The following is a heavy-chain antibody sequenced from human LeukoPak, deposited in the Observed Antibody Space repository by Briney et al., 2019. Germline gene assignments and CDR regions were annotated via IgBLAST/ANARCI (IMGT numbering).Heavy chain of an antibody. CDR3: AKIGVIGNWYYDV. CDR2: ISSGSDYT. V-gene: IGHV3-23*01. D-gene: IGHD3-10*01. Sequence: GGSLRLSCAASGFSFSSHGMSWVRQAPWKGPEWVSSISSGSDYTYYADSVKGRFAISRDNSKNTLYLQMNSLRAGDTAIYYCAKIGVIGNWYYDVWGRGTLVTVSS. CDR1: GFSFSSHG. J-gene: IGHJ2*01.